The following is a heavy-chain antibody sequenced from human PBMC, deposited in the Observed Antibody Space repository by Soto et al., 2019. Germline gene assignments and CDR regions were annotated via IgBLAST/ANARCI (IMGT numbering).Heavy chain of an antibody. Sequence: GGSLILSCAASGFTVSSNYMSWVRQAPGKGLEWVSVIYSGGSTYYADSVKGRFTISRDNSKNTLYLQMNSLRAEDTAVYYCARSIQLWFGYFDYRGQGTLVTVSS. D-gene: IGHD5-18*01. J-gene: IGHJ4*02. CDR1: GFTVSSNY. CDR3: ARSIQLWFGYFDY. CDR2: IYSGGST. V-gene: IGHV3-53*01.